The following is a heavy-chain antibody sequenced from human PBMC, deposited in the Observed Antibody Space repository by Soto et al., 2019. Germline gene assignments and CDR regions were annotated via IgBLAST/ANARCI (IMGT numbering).Heavy chain of an antibody. CDR1: GGSFSGYY. D-gene: IGHD3-10*01. V-gene: IGHV4-34*01. Sequence: SETLSLTCAVYGGSFSGYYWSWIRQPPGKGLEWIGEINHSGSTNYNPSLKSRVTISVDTSKNQFSLKLSSVTAADTAVYYCARGRTGSGSWAYYYYGMDVWRQGTTVTVSS. CDR2: INHSGST. CDR3: ARGRTGSGSWAYYYYGMDV. J-gene: IGHJ6*02.